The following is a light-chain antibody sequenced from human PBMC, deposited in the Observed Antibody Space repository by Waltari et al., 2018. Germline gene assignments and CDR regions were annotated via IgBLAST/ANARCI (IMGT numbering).Light chain of an antibody. J-gene: IGLJ3*02. V-gene: IGLV1-40*01. CDR3: QSYDTSLSVV. CDR2: GST. Sequence: QSVLTQPPSVSGAPGQRVTISFTGSGSNIGAGYDVHWYQQLPRAAPKLLIYGSTSRPLGVPARFFGSTSGTSASLAITGLQAEDEADYYCQSYDTSLSVVFGGGTKLTVL. CDR1: GSNIGAGYD.